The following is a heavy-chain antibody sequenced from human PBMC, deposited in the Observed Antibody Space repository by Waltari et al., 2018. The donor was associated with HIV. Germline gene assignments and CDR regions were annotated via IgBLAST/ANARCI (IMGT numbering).Heavy chain of an antibody. CDR3: VKDTGWVGFLAFYL. V-gene: IGHV3-9*01. J-gene: IGHJ5*02. Sequence: EVQLVESGGALVQPGRSLRLSCEASGFTFEDYAMSWVRQVPGRGLELVSGISGNRGSIRYADSVKGRFTTSRDNAKNSLFLEMNSLRLEDTALYYCVKDTGWVGFLAFYLWGQGTLVSVAS. CDR1: GFTFEDYA. D-gene: IGHD3-3*01. CDR2: ISGNRGSI.